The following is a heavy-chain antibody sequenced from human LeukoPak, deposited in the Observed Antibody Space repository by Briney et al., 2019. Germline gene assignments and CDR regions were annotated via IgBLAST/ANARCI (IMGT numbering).Heavy chain of an antibody. J-gene: IGHJ4*02. V-gene: IGHV1-18*01. CDR1: GYTFTSSG. CDR2: ISAYNGNT. CDR3: ARVSTGFYYDSSGYVGY. Sequence: EASVKVPCKASGYTFTSSGISWVRQAPGQGLEWMGWISAYNGNTNYAQKLQVRVTMTTDTSTSTAYMELRSLRSDDTAVYYCARVSTGFYYDSSGYVGYWGQGTLVTVSS. D-gene: IGHD3-22*01.